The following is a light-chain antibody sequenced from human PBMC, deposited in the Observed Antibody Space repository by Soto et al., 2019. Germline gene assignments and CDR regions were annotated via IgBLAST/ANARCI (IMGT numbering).Light chain of an antibody. CDR3: QQYASSPWT. CDR1: QSVSSYY. Sequence: ELVLTQSPGTLSLSPGERATLSCRASQSVSSYYLAWYQQKFGQAPRLLIYGASNRATGIPDRFSGSGSGTDFTLTISRLEPEDFAVYYCQQYASSPWTFGQGTKVEIK. CDR2: GAS. J-gene: IGKJ1*01. V-gene: IGKV3-20*01.